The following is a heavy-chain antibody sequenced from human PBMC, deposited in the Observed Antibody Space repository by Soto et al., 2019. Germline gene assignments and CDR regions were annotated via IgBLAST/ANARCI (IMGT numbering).Heavy chain of an antibody. CDR1: GYNFTSHY. D-gene: IGHD3-22*01. CDR2: IYPRGGTT. V-gene: IGHV1-46*01. J-gene: IGHJ6*02. CDR3: ARVGYSSTGTTFHYHGLDV. Sequence: GASVKVSCKASGYNFTSHYMHWVRQAPGKGLESMGIIYPRGGTTIYAQKFQGRVTMTRDTSTHTFYMELSSLRSEDTAMYYCARVGYSSTGTTFHYHGLDVWGQGTTVTVSS.